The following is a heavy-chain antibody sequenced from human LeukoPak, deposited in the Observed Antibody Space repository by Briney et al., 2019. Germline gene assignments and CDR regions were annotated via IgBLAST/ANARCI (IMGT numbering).Heavy chain of an antibody. CDR1: GFTFSTYS. J-gene: IGHJ6*03. V-gene: IGHV3-21*01. CDR2: LSSSSSYI. Sequence: GGSLRLSCAASGFTFSTYSMTWVRQAPGKGLEWVSSLSSSSSYIYYADSVKGRFTISRDNSKNTLYLQMNSLRTEDTAVYYCAKDEVTRGYYYVDVWGKGTTVTVSS. CDR3: AKDEVTRGYYYVDV. D-gene: IGHD4-11*01.